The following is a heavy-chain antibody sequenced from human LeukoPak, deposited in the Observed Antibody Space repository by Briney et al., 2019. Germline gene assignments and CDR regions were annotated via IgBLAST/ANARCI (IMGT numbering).Heavy chain of an antibody. Sequence: SETLSLTCTVSGGSISSSSYYWGWIRQPPGKGLEWIGSIYYSGSTYYNPSLKSRVTISVDTSKNQFSLKLSSVTAADTAVYYCARIPHYDFWSGYWESDWFDPWGQGTLVTVSS. D-gene: IGHD3-3*01. CDR2: IYYSGST. V-gene: IGHV4-39*01. CDR1: GGSISSSSYY. J-gene: IGHJ5*02. CDR3: ARIPHYDFWSGYWESDWFDP.